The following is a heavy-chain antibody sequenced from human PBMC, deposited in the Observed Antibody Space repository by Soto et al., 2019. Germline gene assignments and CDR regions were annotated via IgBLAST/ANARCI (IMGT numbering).Heavy chain of an antibody. CDR2: IMTFFGAA. CDR1: GDRFSTYA. J-gene: IGHJ6*02. V-gene: IGHV1-69*13. Sequence: SVNVSCKASGDRFSTYAFTWVRQAPVQGLEWLGWIMTFFGAAMYAQKFQGRVTITADELTTTVYMELSGLRYEDTAVYYCARGGKERFRGPGMDVWGQGTTVTVSS. CDR3: ARGGKERFRGPGMDV. D-gene: IGHD1-1*01.